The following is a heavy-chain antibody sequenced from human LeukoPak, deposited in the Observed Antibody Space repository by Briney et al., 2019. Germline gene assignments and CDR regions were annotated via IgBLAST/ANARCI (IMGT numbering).Heavy chain of an antibody. J-gene: IGHJ4*02. D-gene: IGHD6-19*01. CDR3: ARNSSGRFDN. V-gene: IGHV3-30*02. Sequence: SGGSLRLSCAASGFTFSNFGMHWVRQALGKGLEWAAFIRYDGSDKYYADSVKGRFSISRDNSKNTLYLEMNSLRAEDTAVYYCARNSSGRFDNWGQGTLVTVSS. CDR2: IRYDGSDK. CDR1: GFTFSNFG.